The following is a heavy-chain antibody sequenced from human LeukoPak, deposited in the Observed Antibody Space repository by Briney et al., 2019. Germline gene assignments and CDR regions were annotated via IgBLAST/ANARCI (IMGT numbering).Heavy chain of an antibody. CDR2: IYYSGST. Sequence: SETLSLTCTVSGGSISSGGYYWSWIRQHPGKGLEWIGYIYYSGSTYYNPSLKSRVTISVDTSKNQFSLKLSSVTAADTAIYYCARVYDILTGYYRPSYFDYWGQGTLVTVSS. J-gene: IGHJ4*02. D-gene: IGHD3-9*01. V-gene: IGHV4-31*03. CDR3: ARVYDILTGYYRPSYFDY. CDR1: GGSISSGGYY.